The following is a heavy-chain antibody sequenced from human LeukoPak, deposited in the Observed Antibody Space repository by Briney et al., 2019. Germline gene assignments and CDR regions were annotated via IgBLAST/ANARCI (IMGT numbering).Heavy chain of an antibody. CDR2: IKQDGGEI. Sequence: GGSLRLSCAGSGFTISSHWMSWVRQAPGKRPERVANIKQDGGEIYYVDSVKGRFTISRDNAKNSLWLQMNSLRVEDTAVYYCARDKIVGATKHDYWGQGTLVTVSS. J-gene: IGHJ4*02. V-gene: IGHV3-7*03. CDR1: GFTISSHW. CDR3: ARDKIVGATKHDY. D-gene: IGHD1-26*01.